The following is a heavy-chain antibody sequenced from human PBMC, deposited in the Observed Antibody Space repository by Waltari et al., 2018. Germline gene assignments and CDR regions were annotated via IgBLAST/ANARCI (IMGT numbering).Heavy chain of an antibody. CDR3: ATDHHRASGYYI. D-gene: IGHD3-3*01. J-gene: IGHJ4*02. V-gene: IGHV1-24*01. CDR2: YDPEDGES. CDR1: GYPLSDFS. Sequence: QVQLVQSGAEEKKPGASVKVSCKVSGYPLSDFSIHWVRQAPGTGLAGRGGYDPEDGESVSAQISLGRLSMTDDTSRDTASMELRSLRSEYTAVYYCATDHHRASGYYIWGQGTLVPVSS.